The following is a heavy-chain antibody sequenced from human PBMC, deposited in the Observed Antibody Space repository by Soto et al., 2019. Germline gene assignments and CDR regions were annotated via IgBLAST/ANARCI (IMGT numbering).Heavy chain of an antibody. Sequence: QVQLVESGGCLVQPGGSPRLSCAASGFTFIAYDMSWIRQAPGKGRARVSYISSRGSTIHYADSVKGRFTISRDNAKASLYLKVTSLRAEETAVYYCARIGPPLDNCGRGTLGTVSS. CDR3: ARIGPPLDN. V-gene: IGHV3-11*01. CDR2: ISSRGSTI. CDR1: GFTFIAYD. J-gene: IGHJ4*02. D-gene: IGHD3-10*01.